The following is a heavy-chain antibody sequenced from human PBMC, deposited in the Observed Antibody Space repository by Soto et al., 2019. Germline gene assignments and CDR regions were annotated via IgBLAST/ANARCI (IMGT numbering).Heavy chain of an antibody. CDR2: IYHSGST. CDR1: GGSISSGGYS. J-gene: IGHJ4*02. CDR3: ARDSLTGYYFDS. Sequence: QLQLQESGSGWVKPSQTLFLSCAVSGGSISSGGYSWNWIRQAPGKGLEWIGYIYHSGSTYYNPSLKSRVTISVDKSKNQFSLKLTSVTDADTAVYFCARDSLTGYYFDSCGQGALVTVSS. D-gene: IGHD3-9*01. V-gene: IGHV4-30-2*01.